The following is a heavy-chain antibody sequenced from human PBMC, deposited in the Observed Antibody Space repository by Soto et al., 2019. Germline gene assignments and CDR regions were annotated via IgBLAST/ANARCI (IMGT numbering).Heavy chain of an antibody. CDR2: ISSSGSTI. J-gene: IGHJ4*02. D-gene: IGHD5-12*01. Sequence: GGSLRLSCAASGFTFSDYYMSWIRQAPGKGLEWVSYISSSGSTIYYADSVKGRFTISRDNAKNSLYLQMNSLRAEDTAVYCCARIDIVATRAFDYWGQGTLVTVSS. CDR3: ARIDIVATRAFDY. CDR1: GFTFSDYY. V-gene: IGHV3-11*01.